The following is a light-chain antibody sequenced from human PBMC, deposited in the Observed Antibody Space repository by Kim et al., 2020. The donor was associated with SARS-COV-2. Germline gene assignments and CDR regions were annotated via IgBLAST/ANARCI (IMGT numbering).Light chain of an antibody. CDR1: KLGDKY. CDR3: QAWARSTAV. V-gene: IGLV3-1*01. J-gene: IGLJ2*01. Sequence: SYELTQPPSVSVSPGQTASITCSGDKLGDKYACWYQQKPGQSPVLVIYQDSKRPSGIPERFSGSNSGNTATLTISGTQAMDEADYYCQAWARSTAVFGGG. CDR2: QDS.